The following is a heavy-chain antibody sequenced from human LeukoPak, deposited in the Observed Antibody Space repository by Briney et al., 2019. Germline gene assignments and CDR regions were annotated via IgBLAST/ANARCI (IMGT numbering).Heavy chain of an antibody. CDR2: ISGSGGTT. CDR1: GFSFSTYA. V-gene: IGHV3-23*01. D-gene: IGHD6-13*01. J-gene: IGHJ4*02. CDR3: AKDKDLQLVGDN. Sequence: GGSLRLSCAVSGFSFSTYAMSWVRQAPGKGLKWVSDISGSGGTTHYADSVKGRFTISRDNSKNTLYLQMDSLRAEDTAVYYCAKDKDLQLVGDNWGQGTLVSVSS.